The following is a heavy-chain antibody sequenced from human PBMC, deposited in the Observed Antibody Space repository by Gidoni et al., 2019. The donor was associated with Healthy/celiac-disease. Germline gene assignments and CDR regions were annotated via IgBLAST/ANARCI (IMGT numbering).Heavy chain of an antibody. CDR1: GFTFRGYA. CDR3: AKEDSSTSCYWCVDY. Sequence: EVQLLESGGGLVQPGGSLRLSCAAAGFTFRGYAMSWVRQAPEKGLEWVSAISGSGGSTYYADSVKGRFTISRDNSKNTLYLQMNSLRAEDTAVYYCAKEDSSTSCYWCVDYWGQGTLVTVSS. D-gene: IGHD2-2*01. V-gene: IGHV3-23*01. J-gene: IGHJ4*02. CDR2: ISGSGGST.